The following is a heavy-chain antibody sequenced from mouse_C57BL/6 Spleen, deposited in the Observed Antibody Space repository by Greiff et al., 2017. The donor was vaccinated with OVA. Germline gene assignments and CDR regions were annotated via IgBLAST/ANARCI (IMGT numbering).Heavy chain of an antibody. V-gene: IGHV1-82*01. J-gene: IGHJ2*01. D-gene: IGHD1-1*01. CDR2: IYPGDGDT. CDR3: ARRDYYGSIDY. CDR1: GYAFSSSW. Sequence: VQLQQSGPELVKPGASVKISCKASGYAFSSSWMNWVKQRPGKGLEWIGRIYPGDGDTNYNGKFKGKATLTADKSSSTAYMQLSSLTSEDSAVYFCARRDYYGSIDYWGKGTTLTVSS.